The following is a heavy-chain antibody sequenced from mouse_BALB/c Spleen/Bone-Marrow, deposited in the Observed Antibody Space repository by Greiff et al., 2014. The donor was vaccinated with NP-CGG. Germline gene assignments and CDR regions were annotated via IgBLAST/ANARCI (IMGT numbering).Heavy chain of an antibody. CDR3: ARAAYDPYAMDY. Sequence: QVQLQQSGAELVKPGASVKLSCKASGYTFTSYYMYWVKQRPGQGLEWIGEINPNNDGTNFNEKFKSKATLTVDKSSSTAYMQLSNLTSEDSAVYYCARAAYDPYAMDYWGQGTSVTVSS. J-gene: IGHJ4*01. V-gene: IGHV1S81*02. CDR2: INPNNDGT. CDR1: GYTFTSYY. D-gene: IGHD2-3*01.